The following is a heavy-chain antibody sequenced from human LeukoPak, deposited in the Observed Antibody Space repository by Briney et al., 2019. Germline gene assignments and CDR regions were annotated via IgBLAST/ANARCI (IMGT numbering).Heavy chain of an antibody. Sequence: ASVKVSCKASGYTFTGYYMHWVRQAPGQGLEWMGWINPDSGGTNYAQKFQGRVTMTRDTSISTAYMKLSRLRSDDTAVYYCARAEDYCGGDCYYFDYWGQGTLVTVSS. CDR3: ARAEDYCGGDCYYFDY. J-gene: IGHJ4*02. CDR2: INPDSGGT. CDR1: GYTFTGYY. V-gene: IGHV1-2*02. D-gene: IGHD2-21*02.